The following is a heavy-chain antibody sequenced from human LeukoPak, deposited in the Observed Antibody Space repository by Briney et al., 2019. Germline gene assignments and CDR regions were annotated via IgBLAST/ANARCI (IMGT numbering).Heavy chain of an antibody. CDR3: ARPQLAQNWFDP. Sequence: GSSVKVSCEASGGTFSSYAISWVRQAPGQGLEWMGWMNPNSGNTGYAQKFQGRVTMTRNTSISTAYMELSSLRSEDTAVYYCARPQLAQNWFDPWGQGTLVTVSS. CDR1: GGTFSSYA. J-gene: IGHJ5*02. CDR2: MNPNSGNT. D-gene: IGHD6-13*01. V-gene: IGHV1-8*02.